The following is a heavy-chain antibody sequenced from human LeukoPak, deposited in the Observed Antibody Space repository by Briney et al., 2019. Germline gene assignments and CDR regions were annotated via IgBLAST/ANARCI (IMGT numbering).Heavy chain of an antibody. Sequence: PSETLSLTCTVSGGSISSSSYYWGWIRQPPGKGLEWIGNIYYSGSTYYNPSLKSRVTISVDTSKNQFSLKLSSVTAADTAVYYCAREISYVTLLYYFDYWGQGTLVTVSS. CDR2: IYYSGST. V-gene: IGHV4-39*07. CDR1: GGSISSSSYY. J-gene: IGHJ4*02. D-gene: IGHD1-26*01. CDR3: AREISYVTLLYYFDY.